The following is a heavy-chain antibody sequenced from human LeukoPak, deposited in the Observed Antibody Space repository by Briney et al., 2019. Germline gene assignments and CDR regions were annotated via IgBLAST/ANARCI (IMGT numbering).Heavy chain of an antibody. Sequence: PGGSLRLSCAASGFAFSTYWMHWVRQAPGKGVVWVSRINSDGSGTSYAGSVKGRFTISRNNAKNTLYLQMNSLRAEDTAVYYCAKFRTVVVQWYFDYWGQGTLVTVSS. V-gene: IGHV3-74*01. CDR2: INSDGSGT. J-gene: IGHJ4*02. CDR1: GFAFSTYW. CDR3: AKFRTVVVQWYFDY. D-gene: IGHD3-22*01.